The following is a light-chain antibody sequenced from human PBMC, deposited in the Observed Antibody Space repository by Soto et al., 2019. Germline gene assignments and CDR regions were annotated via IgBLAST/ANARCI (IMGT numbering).Light chain of an antibody. CDR3: AAWEDSLSVLYVV. CDR2: RNN. V-gene: IGLV1-47*01. CDR1: SSNIGSNY. J-gene: IGLJ2*01. Sequence: QSVLTQPPSASGTPGQRVTISCSGSSSNIGSNYGYWYQQLPGTAPKLLIYRNNQRPSGVPARFSGSKSGTSASLAISGLRSEDEADYYCAAWEDSLSVLYVVFGGGTKLTVL.